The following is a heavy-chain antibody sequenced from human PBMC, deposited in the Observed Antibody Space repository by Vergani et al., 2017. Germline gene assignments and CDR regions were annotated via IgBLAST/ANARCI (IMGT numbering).Heavy chain of an antibody. D-gene: IGHD6-19*01. Sequence: QLQLQESGPGLVKPSATLSLTCSVSGASIRSSNYYWGWIRQPPGKGLEWIASIYYSGSTYYNPSLKSRVTISVDTSKNQFSLKVSSVTAAYTAVYFCARHSTVEWLVKLGWIDPWGQGILVTVSS. CDR3: ARHSTVEWLVKLGWIDP. CDR2: IYYSGST. V-gene: IGHV4-39*01. J-gene: IGHJ5*02. CDR1: GASIRSSNYY.